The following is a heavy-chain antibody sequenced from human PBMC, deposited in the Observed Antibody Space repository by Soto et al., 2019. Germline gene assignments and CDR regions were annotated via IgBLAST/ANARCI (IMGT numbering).Heavy chain of an antibody. Sequence: EVQLVESGGGLVKPGGSLRLSCAASGFTLSNSWMNWVRQAPGKGLEWIGRIKSKVDGGTVEFAAPVKVRFTISRDDSKNTLYLQMTSLKVEDTAVYFCTTDLALRHNNCYCAMDVWGRGTTVTVSS. CDR3: TTDLALRHNNCYCAMDV. J-gene: IGHJ6*02. CDR2: IKSKVDGGTV. CDR1: GFTLSNSW. D-gene: IGHD1-1*01. V-gene: IGHV3-15*01.